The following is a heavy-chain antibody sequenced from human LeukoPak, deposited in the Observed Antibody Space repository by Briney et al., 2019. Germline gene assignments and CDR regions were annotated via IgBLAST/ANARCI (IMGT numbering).Heavy chain of an antibody. CDR2: ISSSSSTI. V-gene: IGHV3-48*02. D-gene: IGHD4-23*01. Sequence: GGSLRLSCAASGFTFSSYSMNWVRQAPGKGLEWVSYISSSSSTIYYADSVKGRFTISRDNAKNSLYLQMNSLRDEDTAVYYCARAGTTVVIRYSFDYWGQGTLVTVSS. CDR3: ARAGTTVVIRYSFDY. J-gene: IGHJ4*02. CDR1: GFTFSSYS.